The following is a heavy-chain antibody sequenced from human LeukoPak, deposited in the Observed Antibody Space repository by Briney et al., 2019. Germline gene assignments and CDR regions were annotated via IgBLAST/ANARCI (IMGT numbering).Heavy chain of an antibody. CDR3: ARSLYYYGSDSFDI. CDR1: GGSFSGYY. Sequence: SETLSLTCAVYGGSFSGYYWSWIRQPPGKGLEWIGEINHSGSTNYNPSLKSRVTISVDTSKNQFSLKLSSVTAADTAAYYCARSLYYYGSDSFDIWGRGTMVTVSS. D-gene: IGHD3-10*01. J-gene: IGHJ3*02. V-gene: IGHV4-34*01. CDR2: INHSGST.